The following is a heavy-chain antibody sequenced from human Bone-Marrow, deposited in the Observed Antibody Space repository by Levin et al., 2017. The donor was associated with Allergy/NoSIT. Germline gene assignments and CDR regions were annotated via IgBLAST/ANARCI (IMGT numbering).Heavy chain of an antibody. CDR1: GFTFSNYA. CDR3: ARNYDFWSGFLAGYETGGLDV. Sequence: GESLKISCAASGFTFSNYAMHWVRQAPGKGLEWVAVIWFDGSSEYYGESVRGRFTVSRDNSKNTLYLEMHSLRVEDTAVYFCARNYDFWSGFLAGYETGGLDVWGQGTTVTV. CDR2: IWFDGSSE. D-gene: IGHD3-3*01. J-gene: IGHJ6*02. V-gene: IGHV3-33*01.